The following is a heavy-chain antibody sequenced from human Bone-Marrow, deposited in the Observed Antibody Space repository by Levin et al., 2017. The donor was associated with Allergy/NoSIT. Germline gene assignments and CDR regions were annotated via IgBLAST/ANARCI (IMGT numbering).Heavy chain of an antibody. CDR3: ARETAFAPLNFDY. J-gene: IGHJ4*02. V-gene: IGHV3-69-1*01. Sequence: KSGGSLRLSCAASGFTFTTYSFNWVRQAPGKGLEWVSFIGRSSNIYYLDSVKGRFTISRDDATNSVFLQMDRLRVEDTAVYDCARETAFAPLNFDYWGQGTLVAVSS. D-gene: IGHD3-3*01. CDR2: IGRSSNI. CDR1: GFTFTTYS.